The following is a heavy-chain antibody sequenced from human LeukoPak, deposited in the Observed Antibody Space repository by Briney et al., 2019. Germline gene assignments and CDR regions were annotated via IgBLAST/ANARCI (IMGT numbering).Heavy chain of an antibody. D-gene: IGHD5-18*01. CDR2: ITSSKSII. J-gene: IGHJ3*02. CDR1: GFPFRSYS. CDR3: ARNRYSEGYDDFDM. V-gene: IGHV3-48*02. Sequence: GGSLTLSCAPSGFPFRSYSMICVREAPGKGVEGLSYITSSKSIIYYADPVKGRFTISRDNAKSSLYLQMNSLRDEDTAVYYCARNRYSEGYDDFDMWGQGTMVTVSS.